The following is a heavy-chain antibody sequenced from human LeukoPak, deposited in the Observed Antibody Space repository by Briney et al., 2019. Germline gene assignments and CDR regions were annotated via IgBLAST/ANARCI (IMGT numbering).Heavy chain of an antibody. CDR2: IYYSGST. D-gene: IGHD5-12*01. V-gene: IGHV4-31*03. J-gene: IGHJ5*02. Sequence: SETLSLTCTVSGGSLSSGGYYWSWIRQHPGKGLEWIGYIYYSGSTSYNPSLKSRVTISVDTSKNQFSLKLNSVTAADTAVYYCTRDLRQKRGYSGYDGPRGGWFDPWGQGTLVTVSS. CDR3: TRDLRQKRGYSGYDGPRGGWFDP. CDR1: GGSLSSGGYY.